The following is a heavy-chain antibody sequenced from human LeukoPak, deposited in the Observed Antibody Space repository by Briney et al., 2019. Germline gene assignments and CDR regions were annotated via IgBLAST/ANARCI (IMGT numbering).Heavy chain of an antibody. CDR2: ISSSGSTI. CDR1: GFTFSSYE. J-gene: IGHJ4*02. D-gene: IGHD3-10*01. CDR3: ARGYYYGSGSYSFDY. V-gene: IGHV3-48*03. Sequence: GGSLRLSCAASGFTFSSYEMNWVRQAPGKGLEWVSYISSSGSTIYYADSVKGRFTISRDNAKNSLYLQMNSLRAEDTAVYYCARGYYYGSGSYSFDYWGQGTLVTVSS.